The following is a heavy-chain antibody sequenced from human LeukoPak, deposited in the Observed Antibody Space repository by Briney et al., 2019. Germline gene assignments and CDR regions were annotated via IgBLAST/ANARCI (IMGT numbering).Heavy chain of an antibody. CDR1: GGSISSSSYY. Sequence: SETLSLTCTVSGGSISSSSYYWGWIRQPPGKGLEWIGSIYYSGSTNYNPSLKSRVTISIDTSKNQFSLKLSSVTAADTALYYCARSVYSYGVFDSWGQGTLVTVPS. V-gene: IGHV4-39*07. CDR3: ARSVYSYGVFDS. CDR2: IYYSGST. D-gene: IGHD5-18*01. J-gene: IGHJ4*02.